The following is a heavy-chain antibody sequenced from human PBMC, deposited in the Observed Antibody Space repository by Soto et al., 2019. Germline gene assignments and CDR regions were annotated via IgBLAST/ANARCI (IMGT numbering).Heavy chain of an antibody. CDR3: VKNYGDYAY. J-gene: IGHJ4*02. V-gene: IGHV3-74*01. D-gene: IGHD4-17*01. CDR2: IYIDGSGT. Sequence: EVQLVESGGGLVQPGGSLRLSCVASGFTFSRSWMHWVRQAPGKGLVWVSRIYIDGSGTSYADSVKGRFIISRDNGKNTLYLQMNSLRAEDTAVYYGVKNYGDYAYWGQGTLVSVSS. CDR1: GFTFSRSW.